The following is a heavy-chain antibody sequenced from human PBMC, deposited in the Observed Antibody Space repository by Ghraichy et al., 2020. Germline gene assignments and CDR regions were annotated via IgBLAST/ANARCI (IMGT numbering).Heavy chain of an antibody. CDR1: GYTFTSYY. CDR2: INPSGGST. CDR3: ARSQYSSSWYDAFDI. J-gene: IGHJ3*02. D-gene: IGHD6-13*01. V-gene: IGHV1-46*01. Sequence: ASVKVSCKSSGYTFTSYYMHWVRQAPGQGLEWMGIINPSGGSTSYAQKFQGRVTMTRDTSTSTVYMELSSLRSEDTAVYYCARSQYSSSWYDAFDIWGQGTMVTVSS.